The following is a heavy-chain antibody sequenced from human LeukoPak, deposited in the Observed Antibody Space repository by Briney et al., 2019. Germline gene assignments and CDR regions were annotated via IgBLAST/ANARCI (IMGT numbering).Heavy chain of an antibody. CDR2: IYYSGST. D-gene: IGHD3-22*01. J-gene: IGHJ3*02. CDR3: ARIPYYYDSSGYSVLGAAAFDI. CDR1: GGSISSYY. Sequence: PSETLSLTCTVSGGSISSYYWSWIRQPPGKGLEWIGYIYYSGSTNYNPSLKSRVTISVDTSKNQFSLKLSSVTAADTAVYYCARIPYYYDSSGYSVLGAAAFDIWGQGTMVTVSS. V-gene: IGHV4-59*01.